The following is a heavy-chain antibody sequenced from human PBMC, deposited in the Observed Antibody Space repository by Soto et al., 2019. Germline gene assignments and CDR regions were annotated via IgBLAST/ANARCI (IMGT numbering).Heavy chain of an antibody. D-gene: IGHD3-10*01. CDR2: IIPIFGTA. J-gene: IGHJ6*02. CDR3: AREGRAMVRGLMSFYYGMDV. CDR1: GGTFSTYA. Sequence: QVRLVQSGAEVKKPGSSVKVSCKASGGTFSTYAISWVRQAPGQGLEWMGGIIPIFGTANYAQKFQGRVTITADESTSTAYMEPSILSSQDTAVYCCAREGRAMVRGLMSFYYGMDVWGQGTTVSASS. V-gene: IGHV1-69*12.